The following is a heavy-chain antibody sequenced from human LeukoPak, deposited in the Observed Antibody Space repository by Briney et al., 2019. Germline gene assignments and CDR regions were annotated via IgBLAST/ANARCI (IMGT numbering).Heavy chain of an antibody. CDR1: GDSISDFY. V-gene: IGHV4-59*01. D-gene: IGHD5-24*01. CDR3: ARELDGNGGWFDP. Sequence: PSETLSLTCTVSGDSISDFYWSWIRQSQEKGLEWIGEVYYSGSTNYNPSLKSRVTISVDTSKNQFSLSLRSVTAADTAVYYCARELDGNGGWFDPWGQGTVVTVSA. CDR2: VYYSGST. J-gene: IGHJ5*02.